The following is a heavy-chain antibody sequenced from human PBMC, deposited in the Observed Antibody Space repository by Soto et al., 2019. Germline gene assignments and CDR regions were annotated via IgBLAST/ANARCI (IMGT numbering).Heavy chain of an antibody. CDR3: AIVQSRGYDFKLAFDI. V-gene: IGHV1-3*01. D-gene: IGHD5-12*01. CDR2: IHAGNGYT. CDR1: GYTFDNYA. Sequence: QVQLVQSGAQVKKPGASVKVSCKASGYTFDNYALHWVRQAPGRRLEWMGWIHAGNGYTKYSQSLQGRVTMTRDTSASTVHMDLSSLRSEDTAVYYCAIVQSRGYDFKLAFDIWGQGPMVTFSS. J-gene: IGHJ3*02.